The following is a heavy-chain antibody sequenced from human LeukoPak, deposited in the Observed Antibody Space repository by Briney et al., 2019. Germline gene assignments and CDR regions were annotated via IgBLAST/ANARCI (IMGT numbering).Heavy chain of an antibody. CDR2: ISSSSSTI. CDR3: AREAYSYGYVYFDY. Sequence: GGSLRLACAASGFTFSSYEMNWVRQAPGKGLEWVSYISSSSSTIYYADSVKGRFTISRDNAKNSLYLQMNSLRAEDTAVYYCAREAYSYGYVYFDYWGQGTLVTVSS. D-gene: IGHD5-18*01. CDR1: GFTFSSYE. V-gene: IGHV3-48*01. J-gene: IGHJ4*02.